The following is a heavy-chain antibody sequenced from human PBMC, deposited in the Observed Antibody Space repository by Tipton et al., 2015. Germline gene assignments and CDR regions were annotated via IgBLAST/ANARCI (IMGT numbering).Heavy chain of an antibody. V-gene: IGHV4-61*01. Sequence: TLSLTCTVSGGSVSSGSYYWSWIRQHPGKGLEWIGYISFSDTTHYNPSLKSRITISLNTSKNQFSLKMSSVTAADTAVYFCARDLEHGMDVWGQGTTVTVS. J-gene: IGHJ6*02. CDR1: GGSVSSGSYY. CDR2: ISFSDTT. CDR3: ARDLEHGMDV.